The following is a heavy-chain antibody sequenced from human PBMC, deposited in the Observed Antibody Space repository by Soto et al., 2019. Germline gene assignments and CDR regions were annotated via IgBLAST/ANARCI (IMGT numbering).Heavy chain of an antibody. CDR2: IYSSGST. V-gene: IGHV4-4*07. CDR1: GGAISGYY. Sequence: SETLSLTCTVTGGAISGYYWTWMRQSAGGGLEWIGRIYSSGSTNYNPSLKSRVTISLDTSMNHFSLRLSSVTAADTAVYYCARGQRFSDWFDPWGQGTLVTVS. J-gene: IGHJ5*02. D-gene: IGHD3-3*01. CDR3: ARGQRFSDWFDP.